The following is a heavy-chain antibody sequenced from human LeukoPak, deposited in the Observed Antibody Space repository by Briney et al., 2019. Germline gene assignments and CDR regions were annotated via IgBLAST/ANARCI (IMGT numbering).Heavy chain of an antibody. CDR3: ARDPFYDSSGYYYVFDY. J-gene: IGHJ4*02. CDR2: IYNSGST. D-gene: IGHD3-22*01. CDR1: GGSISSSNYY. Sequence: SETLSLTCTVSGGSISSSNYYWGWIRQPPGKGLEWIGSIYNSGSTYYNPSLKSRVTISVDTSKNQFSLKLSSVTAADTAVYYCARDPFYDSSGYYYVFDYWGQGTLVTVSS. V-gene: IGHV4-39*07.